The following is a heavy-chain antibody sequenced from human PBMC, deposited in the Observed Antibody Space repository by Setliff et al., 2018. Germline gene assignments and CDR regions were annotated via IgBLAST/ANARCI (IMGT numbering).Heavy chain of an antibody. CDR2: IYYRGDT. D-gene: IGHD1-1*01. CDR1: GGSFSSGGYY. V-gene: IGHV4-39*01. Sequence: SETLSLTCTVSGGSFSSGGYYWNWIRQPPGKGLEWIGRIYYRGDTYYNASLKGRLTISVDTAQNQFSLRLTSVTAADTAVYYCARTGTYRYFDYWGQGTLVTVSS. J-gene: IGHJ4*02. CDR3: ARTGTYRYFDY.